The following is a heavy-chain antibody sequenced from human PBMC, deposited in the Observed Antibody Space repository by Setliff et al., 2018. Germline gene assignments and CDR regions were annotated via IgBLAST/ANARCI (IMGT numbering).Heavy chain of an antibody. V-gene: IGHV1-2*02. CDR1: GYTFTGYY. CDR2: INPNSGGT. Sequence: ASVKVSCKASGYTFTGYYMHWVRQAPGQGLEWMRWINPNSGGTNYAQKFQGRVTLTRDTSLTTAYMELRSLTSDDTAVYYCATQTAAYYFDYWGQGALVTVSS. J-gene: IGHJ4*02. D-gene: IGHD6-13*01. CDR3: ATQTAAYYFDY.